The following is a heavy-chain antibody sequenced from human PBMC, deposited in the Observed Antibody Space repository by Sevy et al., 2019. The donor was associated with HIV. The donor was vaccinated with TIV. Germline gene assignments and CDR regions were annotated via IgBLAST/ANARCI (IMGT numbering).Heavy chain of an antibody. CDR2: ISSSGSII. CDR3: ARDLSAVAGTAYYYGMDV. J-gene: IGHJ6*02. Sequence: GGSLRLSCAASGFTFSDYYMSWIRQAPGKGLEWIAYISSSGSIIYYADSVKGRFTISRDNAKNSLYLQMNSLRAEDTAVYYCARDLSAVAGTAYYYGMDVWGQGTTVTDSS. D-gene: IGHD6-19*01. CDR1: GFTFSDYY. V-gene: IGHV3-11*01.